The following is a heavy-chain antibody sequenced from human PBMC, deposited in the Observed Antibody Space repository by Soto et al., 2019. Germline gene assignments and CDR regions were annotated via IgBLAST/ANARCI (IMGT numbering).Heavy chain of an antibody. CDR1: GFPFPNYN. J-gene: IGHJ3*02. CDR2: ISLRGTTV. D-gene: IGHD2-8*01. Sequence: GRSLRLSCAHSGFPFPNYNMTWVRKALGKGLEGCAHISLRGTTVDYADCVKGRSASSRADARDSLILQMNSLGAEDTALYYCVREQLYYNDVFGRPLNAFDMWGPGTMVTVSS. CDR3: VREQLYYNDVFGRPLNAFDM. V-gene: IGHV3-48*01.